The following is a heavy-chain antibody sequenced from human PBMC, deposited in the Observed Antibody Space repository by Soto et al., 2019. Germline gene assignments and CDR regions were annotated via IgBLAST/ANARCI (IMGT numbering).Heavy chain of an antibody. CDR2: IYYSGST. D-gene: IGHD3-9*01. CDR3: ARGRYFDWLSTMDV. V-gene: IGHV4-59*01. CDR1: GGSISSYY. J-gene: IGHJ6*02. Sequence: QVQLQESGPGLVKPSETLSLTCTVSGGSISSYYWSWIRQPPGKGLEWIGYIYYSGSTNYIPSLKSRVTISVDTSKNQFSLKLSSVTAADTAVYYCARGRYFDWLSTMDVWGQGTTVTVSS.